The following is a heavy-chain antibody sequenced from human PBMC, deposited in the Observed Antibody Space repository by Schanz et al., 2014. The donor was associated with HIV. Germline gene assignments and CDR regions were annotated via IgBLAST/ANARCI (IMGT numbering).Heavy chain of an antibody. V-gene: IGHV3-33*08. CDR1: GFTFSSYD. CDR3: ARGGLRWHLEWLDY. Sequence: QVQLVESGGGVVQPGRSLRLSCAASGFTFSSYDIHWVRQAPGKGLEWVAVIWHDGSSKYYADSVKGRFTISRDNSKNTLYLQMNSLRAEDTAVYYCARGGLRWHLEWLDYWGQGTLVTVSS. J-gene: IGHJ4*02. CDR2: IWHDGSSK. D-gene: IGHD4-17*01.